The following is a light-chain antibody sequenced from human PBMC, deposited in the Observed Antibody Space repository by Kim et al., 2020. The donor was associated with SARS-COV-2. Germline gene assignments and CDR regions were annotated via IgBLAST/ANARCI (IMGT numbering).Light chain of an antibody. CDR3: CSHAGTYVV. V-gene: IGLV2-11*01. J-gene: IGLJ2*01. CDR1: SSDVGGYNS. CDR2: DVS. Sequence: QSALTQPRSVSGSPGQSVTISCSGTSSDVGGYNSVSWYQQYPGKVPKVMIHDVSKRPSGVPDRFSGSKSCNTASLTISGLQAEDEADYYCCSHAGTYVVFGGGTKVTVL.